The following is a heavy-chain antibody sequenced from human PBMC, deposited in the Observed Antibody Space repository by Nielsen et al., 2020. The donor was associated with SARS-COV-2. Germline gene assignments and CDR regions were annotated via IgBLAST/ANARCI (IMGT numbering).Heavy chain of an antibody. CDR1: GGSISSYY. D-gene: IGHD3-9*01. CDR2: IYYSGST. CDR3: ARDVNLTGYYSY. Sequence: GSLRLSCTVSGGSISSYYWSWIRQPPGKGLEWIGYIYYSGSTNYNPSLKSRVTISVDTSKNQFSLKLSSVTAADTAVYYCARDVNLTGYYSYWGQGTLVTVSS. J-gene: IGHJ4*02. V-gene: IGHV4-59*01.